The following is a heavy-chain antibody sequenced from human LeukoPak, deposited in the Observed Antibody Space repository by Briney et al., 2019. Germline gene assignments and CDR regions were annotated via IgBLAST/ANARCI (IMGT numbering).Heavy chain of an antibody. Sequence: ASVKVSCKVSGYTLTELSIHWVRQAPGKGLEWMGGFDPEDGETIYAQKFQGRVTMTEDTSTDTAYMELSSLRSEDTAVYYCATTPIAAAGTLWFDPWGQGTLVTVSS. J-gene: IGHJ5*02. V-gene: IGHV1-24*01. CDR1: GYTLTELS. CDR3: ATTPIAAAGTLWFDP. CDR2: FDPEDGET. D-gene: IGHD6-13*01.